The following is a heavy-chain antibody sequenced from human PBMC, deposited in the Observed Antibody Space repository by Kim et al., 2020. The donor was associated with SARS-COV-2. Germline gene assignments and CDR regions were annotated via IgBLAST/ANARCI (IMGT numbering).Heavy chain of an antibody. Sequence: KTQYSQKYQGRVTITRGTTAKTAYMELRRLTTKDTAIYYCARDMDPTVYDYWGQGTLVTVSS. V-gene: IGHV1-3*01. D-gene: IGHD4-4*01. CDR3: ARDMDPTVYDY. J-gene: IGHJ4*02. CDR2: KT.